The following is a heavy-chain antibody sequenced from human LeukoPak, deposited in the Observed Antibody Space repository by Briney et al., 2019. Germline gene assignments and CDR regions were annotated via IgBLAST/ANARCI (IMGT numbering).Heavy chain of an antibody. V-gene: IGHV4-59*01. CDR3: ARARDRGMLGSSWYVGPPNWFDP. Sequence: PSETLSLTCTVSGGSISSYYWSWIRQPPGKGLEWIGYIYYSGSTNYNPSLKSRVTISVDTSKNQFSLKLSSVTAADTAVYYCARARDRGMLGSSWYVGPPNWFDPWGQGTLVTVSS. CDR1: GGSISSYY. J-gene: IGHJ5*02. D-gene: IGHD6-13*01. CDR2: IYYSGST.